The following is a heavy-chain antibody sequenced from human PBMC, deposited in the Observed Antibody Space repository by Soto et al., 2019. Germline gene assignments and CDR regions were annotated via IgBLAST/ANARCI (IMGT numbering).Heavy chain of an antibody. CDR1: GGSFSGYY. J-gene: IGHJ6*02. V-gene: IGHV4-31*11. CDR2: IYYSGST. D-gene: IGHD1-20*01. CDR3: ARDNWNDGGHYYYYGMDV. Sequence: PSETLSLTCAVYGGSFSGYYWSWIRQHPGKGLEWIGYIYYSGSTYYNPSLKSRVTISVDTSKNQFSLKLSSVTAADTAVYYCARDNWNDGGHYYYYGMDVWGQGTKVTVSS.